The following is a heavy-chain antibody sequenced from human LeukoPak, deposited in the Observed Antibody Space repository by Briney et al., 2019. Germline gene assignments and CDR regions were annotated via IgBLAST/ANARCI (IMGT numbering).Heavy chain of an antibody. CDR2: ISYDGSNK. CDR1: GFTFSSYA. V-gene: IGHV3-30-3*01. J-gene: IGHJ4*02. D-gene: IGHD5-24*01. Sequence: GGSLRLSCAASGFTFSSYAMHWVRQAPGKGLEWVAVISYDGSNKYYADSVKGRFTISRDNSKNTLYLQMNSLRAEDTAVYYCARQERRWLQSDFDYWGQGTLVTVSS. CDR3: ARQERRWLQSDFDY.